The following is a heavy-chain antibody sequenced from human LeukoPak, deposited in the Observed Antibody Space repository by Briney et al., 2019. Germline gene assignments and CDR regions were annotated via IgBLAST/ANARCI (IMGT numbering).Heavy chain of an antibody. J-gene: IGHJ4*02. CDR2: INTDGSNI. V-gene: IGHV3-74*01. Sequence: GGSLRLSCAASGFTFSTYWMHWFRQAPGKGLVWVSLINTDGSNINYADSVKGRFTISRDNAKNTLYLQMNSLRAEDTAVYYCARALHGDWLTWNYWGQGTLVTVSS. D-gene: IGHD3-9*01. CDR1: GFTFSTYW. CDR3: ARALHGDWLTWNY.